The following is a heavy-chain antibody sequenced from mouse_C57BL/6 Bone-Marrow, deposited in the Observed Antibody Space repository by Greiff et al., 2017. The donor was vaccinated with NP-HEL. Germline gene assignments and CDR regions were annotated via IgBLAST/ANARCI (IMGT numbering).Heavy chain of an antibody. CDR2: INYDGSST. Sequence: EVQLVESEGGLVQPGSSMKFSCTASGFTFSDYYMAWVRQVPEKGLEWVGNINYDGSSTYYLDSLKSRFIFSRENAKNILYRKMSSLKSDDTATYYCARDTYDYGSSYVGYFDVWGTGTTVTVSS. J-gene: IGHJ1*03. CDR3: ARDTYDYGSSYVGYFDV. V-gene: IGHV5-16*01. D-gene: IGHD1-1*01. CDR1: GFTFSDYY.